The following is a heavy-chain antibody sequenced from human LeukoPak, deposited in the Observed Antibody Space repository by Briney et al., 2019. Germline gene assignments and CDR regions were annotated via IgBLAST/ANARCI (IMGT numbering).Heavy chain of an antibody. V-gene: IGHV1-3*01. J-gene: IGHJ4*02. Sequence: ASVKVSCKASGYSFTAYGLHWVRQAPGQRLEWMGWINAGNGNTKYSQRFQGRVTITKDTSATTAYMELSSLRSEDTAVYYCARGQTITFGGVIVSGVDYWGQGTLVTLSS. CDR3: ARGQTITFGGVIVSGVDY. CDR1: GYSFTAYG. CDR2: INAGNGNT. D-gene: IGHD3-16*02.